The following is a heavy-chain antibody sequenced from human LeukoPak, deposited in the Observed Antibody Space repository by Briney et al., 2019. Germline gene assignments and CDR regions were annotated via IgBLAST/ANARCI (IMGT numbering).Heavy chain of an antibody. J-gene: IGHJ4*02. V-gene: IGHV3-7*03. CDR2: IKQDGSEK. Sequence: GGSLRLSCAASGFTFSSYWTSWVRQAPGKGLEWVANIKQDGSEKYYVDSVKGRFTISRDNSKNTLYMQMNSLRVEDTAVYYCVKGCSYTGCYTSEKWGQGTLVTVSS. CDR1: GFTFSSYW. D-gene: IGHD2-15*01. CDR3: VKGCSYTGCYTSEK.